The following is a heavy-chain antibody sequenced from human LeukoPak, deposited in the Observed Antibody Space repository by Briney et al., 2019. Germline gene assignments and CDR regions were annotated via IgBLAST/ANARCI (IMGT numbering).Heavy chain of an antibody. Sequence: PSETLSLTCTVSGGSISGSYWSWIRQPSGKGLEWIAYMYNSGSTNYNPSLKSRVTISIDTSKNQFSLKLSSLTAADTAIYYCARGIESYGDYGYWGQGILVTVSS. V-gene: IGHV4-59*01. D-gene: IGHD4-17*01. CDR1: GGSISGSY. J-gene: IGHJ4*02. CDR2: MYNSGST. CDR3: ARGIESYGDYGY.